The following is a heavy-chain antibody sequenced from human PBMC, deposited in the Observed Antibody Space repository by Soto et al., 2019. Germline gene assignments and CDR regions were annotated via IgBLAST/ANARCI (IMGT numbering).Heavy chain of an antibody. Sequence: EVQLLESGGGLVQPWGSLRLSCAASGFTFSSYAMSWVRQAPGKGLEWVSAISGSGGSTYYVDSVKGRFTISRDNSKNTLYLQMNSLRAEDTAVYYCAKGGDSGSYRFYYYYYYGMDVWGQGTTVTVSS. CDR2: ISGSGGST. D-gene: IGHD1-26*01. V-gene: IGHV3-23*01. CDR3: AKGGDSGSYRFYYYYYYGMDV. J-gene: IGHJ6*02. CDR1: GFTFSSYA.